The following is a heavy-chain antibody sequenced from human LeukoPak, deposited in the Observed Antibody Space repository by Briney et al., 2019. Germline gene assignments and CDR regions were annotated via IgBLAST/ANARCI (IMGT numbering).Heavy chain of an antibody. CDR3: ANRGVAAASTD. J-gene: IGHJ4*02. V-gene: IGHV3-23*01. Sequence: GGSLRLSCAASGFTYSSYGMSWLRQAPGKGLEWVSAISVSGGSTYYADSVKGRFIISRDNSKNTLELQMNSLRAEDTAVYYCANRGVAAASTDWGQGTLVTVSS. D-gene: IGHD6-13*01. CDR1: GFTYSSYG. CDR2: ISVSGGST.